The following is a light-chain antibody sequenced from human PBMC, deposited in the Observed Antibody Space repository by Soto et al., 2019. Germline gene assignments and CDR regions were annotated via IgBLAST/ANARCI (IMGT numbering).Light chain of an antibody. CDR1: SSNIGAGFD. CDR3: QSYENSLSGSVV. CDR2: DNT. J-gene: IGLJ2*01. Sequence: QSVLTQPPSVSGAPGQRVTISCTGSSSNIGAGFDVHWYQKLPGTAPKLLIFDNTNRPSGVPDRFSASKSGTSASLAISGLQAGDEADYFCQSYENSLSGSVVFGGGTKLTVL. V-gene: IGLV1-40*01.